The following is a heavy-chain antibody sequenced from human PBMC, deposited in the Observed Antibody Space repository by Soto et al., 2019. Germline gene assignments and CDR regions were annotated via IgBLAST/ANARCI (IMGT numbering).Heavy chain of an antibody. CDR2: IYHSGST. Sequence: PSETLSLTCAVQGGSCSSSNWWSWVRQPPGKGQDWIGEIYHSGSTNYNPSLKSRVTISVDKSKNQFSLKLSSVTAADTAVYYCASLYYYDSSGYPPWGYYFDYWGQGTLVTVSS. V-gene: IGHV4-4*02. CDR3: ASLYYYDSSGYPPWGYYFDY. CDR1: GGSCSSSNW. J-gene: IGHJ4*02. D-gene: IGHD3-22*01.